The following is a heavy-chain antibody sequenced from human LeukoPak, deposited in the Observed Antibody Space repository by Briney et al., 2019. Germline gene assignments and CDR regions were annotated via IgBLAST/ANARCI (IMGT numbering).Heavy chain of an antibody. CDR2: ISDSSNTK. Sequence: GGSLRLSCAASGFTFITYSMNWVRQAPGKGLEWVSYISDSSNTKYYADSVNGRFTISRDNAKNSLYLQMNSLRDEDTAVYYCTRDLFQEALGDCWGQGTLATV. J-gene: IGHJ4*02. D-gene: IGHD2/OR15-2a*01. CDR1: GFTFITYS. CDR3: TRDLFQEALGDC. V-gene: IGHV3-48*02.